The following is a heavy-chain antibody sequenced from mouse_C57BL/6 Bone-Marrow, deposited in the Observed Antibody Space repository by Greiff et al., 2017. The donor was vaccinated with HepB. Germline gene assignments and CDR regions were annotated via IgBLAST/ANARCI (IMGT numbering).Heavy chain of an antibody. CDR2: IDPSDSYT. V-gene: IGHV1-69*01. J-gene: IGHJ2*01. CDR3: ARDWLLRPYYFDY. D-gene: IGHD2-3*01. Sequence: VQLQQPGAELVMPGASVKLSCKSSGYTFTSYWMHWVKQRPGQGLEWIGEIDPSDSYTNYNQKFKGKSTLTVDKSSSTAYMQLSSLTSEDSAVYYCARDWLLRPYYFDYWGQGTTLTVSS. CDR1: GYTFTSYW.